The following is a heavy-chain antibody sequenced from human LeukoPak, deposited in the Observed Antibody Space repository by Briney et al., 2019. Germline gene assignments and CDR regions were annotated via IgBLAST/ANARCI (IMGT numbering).Heavy chain of an antibody. CDR1: GYTFTGYY. V-gene: IGHV1-2*02. CDR2: INPNGGGT. CDR3: ARDSMDYDILTGYYNGWFDP. Sequence: ASVKVSCKASGYTFTGYYMHWVRQAPGQGLEWMGWINPNGGGTNYAQKFQDRVTMTRDTSISTAYMELSRLRSDDTAVYYCARDSMDYDILTGYYNGWFDPWGQGTLVTVSS. J-gene: IGHJ5*02. D-gene: IGHD3-9*01.